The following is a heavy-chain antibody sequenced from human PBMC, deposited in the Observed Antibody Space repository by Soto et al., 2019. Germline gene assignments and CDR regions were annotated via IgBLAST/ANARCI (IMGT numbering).Heavy chain of an antibody. Sequence: QLQLQESGSGLVKPSQTLSLTCAVSGGSISSGGYSWSWIRQPPGKGLEWIGYIYHSGSTYYNPSLTCRLTIPVDSTNNQFAQKRSSVSAADTAVYCCAREPDYWGQGTLVTVSS. CDR3: AREPDY. V-gene: IGHV4-30-2*01. J-gene: IGHJ4*02. CDR2: IYHSGST. CDR1: GGSISSGGYS.